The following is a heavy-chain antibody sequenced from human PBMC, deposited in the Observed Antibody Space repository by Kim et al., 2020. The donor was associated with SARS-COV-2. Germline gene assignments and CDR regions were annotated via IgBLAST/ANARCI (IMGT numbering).Heavy chain of an antibody. D-gene: IGHD3-10*01. J-gene: IGHJ4*02. Sequence: GGSLRLSCAASGFTFSNAWMSWVRQAPGKGLEWVGRIKSKTDGGTTDYAAPVKGRFTISRDDSKNTLYLQMNSLKTEDTAVYYCTTGLAWFGDYRPGYWGLGTLITVSS. CDR1: GFTFSNAW. CDR2: IKSKTDGGTT. V-gene: IGHV3-15*01. CDR3: TTGLAWFGDYRPGY.